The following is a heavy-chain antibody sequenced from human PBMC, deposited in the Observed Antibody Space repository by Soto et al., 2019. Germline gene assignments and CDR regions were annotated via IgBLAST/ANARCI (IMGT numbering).Heavy chain of an antibody. V-gene: IGHV4-31*03. Sequence: QVQLQESGPGLMKPSQTLSLTCTVSGGSISSGGYYWSWIRQHPGKGLEWIGYIYYSGSTYYNPSLKSRVTISVDTSKNQFSLKLSSVTAADTAVYYCARAGPAQTGVVDYWGQGTLVTVSS. J-gene: IGHJ4*02. CDR2: IYYSGST. D-gene: IGHD7-27*01. CDR3: ARAGPAQTGVVDY. CDR1: GGSISSGGYY.